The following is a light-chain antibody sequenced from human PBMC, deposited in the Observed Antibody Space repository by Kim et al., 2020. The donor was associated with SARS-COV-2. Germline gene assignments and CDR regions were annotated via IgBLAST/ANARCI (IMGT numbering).Light chain of an antibody. J-gene: IGLJ3*02. CDR1: NIGGKS. CDR2: YDS. V-gene: IGLV3-21*04. CDR3: QVWDTTSDHPMV. Sequence: PGKTATITCGGDNIGGKSLPWYQQKPGQAPVLAINYDSDRPSGIPERFSGSNSGNTATLTISRVEAGDEADYYCQVWDTTSDHPMVFGGGTQLTVL.